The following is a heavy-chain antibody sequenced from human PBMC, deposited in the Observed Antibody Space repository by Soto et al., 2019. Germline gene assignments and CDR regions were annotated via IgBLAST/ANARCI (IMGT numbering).Heavy chain of an antibody. Sequence: GGSVRLSCAASGFTFSSYAMSWVRQAPGKGLEWVSAISGSGGSTYYADSVKGRFTISRDNSKNTLYLQMNSLRAEDTAVYYCAKDLTAPLGDSTLGWFDPWGQGTLVTVSS. V-gene: IGHV3-23*01. CDR1: GFTFSSYA. J-gene: IGHJ5*02. CDR3: AKDLTAPLGDSTLGWFDP. CDR2: ISGSGGST. D-gene: IGHD3-22*01.